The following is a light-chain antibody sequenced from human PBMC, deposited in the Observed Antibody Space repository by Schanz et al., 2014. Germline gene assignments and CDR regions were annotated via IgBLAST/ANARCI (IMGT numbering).Light chain of an antibody. Sequence: QSALTQPASVSGSPGQSITISCTGTNTDVGSFNLVSWYQQHPGKAPKLMIYEGSKRPSGVSNRFSGSKSGNTASLTISGLQAEDEAVYYCSSYAGDDYVLFGGGTKLTVL. CDR3: SSYAGDDYVL. V-gene: IGLV2-23*01. J-gene: IGLJ2*01. CDR1: NTDVGSFNL. CDR2: EGS.